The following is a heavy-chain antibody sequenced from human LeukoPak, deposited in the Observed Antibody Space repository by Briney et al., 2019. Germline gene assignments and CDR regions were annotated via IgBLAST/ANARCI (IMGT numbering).Heavy chain of an antibody. V-gene: IGHV4-39*01. D-gene: IGHD6-13*01. CDR2: IYYSGST. CDR1: GGSISSSSYY. J-gene: IGHJ4*02. CDR3: ARHYGPYSSSWYNDY. Sequence: SETLSLTCTVSGGSISSSSYYWGWIRQPPGKGLEWIGSIYYSGSTYYNPSLKSRVTISVDTSKNQSSPKLSSVTAADTAVYYCARHYGPYSSSWYNDYWGQGTLVTVSS.